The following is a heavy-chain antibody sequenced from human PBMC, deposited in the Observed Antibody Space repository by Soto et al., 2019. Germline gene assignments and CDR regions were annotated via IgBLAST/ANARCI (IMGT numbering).Heavy chain of an antibody. Sequence: GGSLRLSCAASGFTFSSYAMSWVRQAPGKGLEWVSAISGSGGSTYYADSVKGRFTISRDNSKNTLYLQMNSLRAEDTAVYYCAKDGEIGFGVVILYYYYYMDVWGKGTTVTVSS. J-gene: IGHJ6*03. CDR2: ISGSGGST. CDR1: GFTFSSYA. V-gene: IGHV3-23*01. CDR3: AKDGEIGFGVVILYYYYYMDV. D-gene: IGHD3-3*01.